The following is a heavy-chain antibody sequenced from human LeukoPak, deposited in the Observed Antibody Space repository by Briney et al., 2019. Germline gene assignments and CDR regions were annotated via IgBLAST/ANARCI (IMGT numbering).Heavy chain of an antibody. Sequence: GGSLRLSCVASGVTVSSNFMSWVRKAPGKGLDWVSLGDRGGNTYYADSVHGRFTISRDTSHNALYLQMNSLRAEDTAVYYCARDSCSLTMCFGYFDHWGQGSLVTVSS. CDR3: ARDSCSLTMCFGYFDH. CDR2: GDRGGNT. CDR1: GVTVSSNF. D-gene: IGHD2-2*01. V-gene: IGHV3-53*01. J-gene: IGHJ4*02.